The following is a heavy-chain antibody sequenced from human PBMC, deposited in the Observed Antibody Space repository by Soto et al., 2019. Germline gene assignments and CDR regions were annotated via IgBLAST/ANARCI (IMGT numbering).Heavy chain of an antibody. CDR3: XXXXXPGIAAY. J-gene: IGHJ4*02. V-gene: IGHV1-69*12. D-gene: IGHD6-13*01. CDR1: GGTFSSYA. CDR2: IIPIFGTA. Sequence: QVQLVQSGAEVKKPGSSVKVSCKASGGTFSSYAISWVRQAPGQGLEWMGGIIPIFGTATYAQKFEGRVXXXXHEXXXTAXXXXXXXXXEDTXVYXXXXXXXPGIAAYWGQGALVTVSS.